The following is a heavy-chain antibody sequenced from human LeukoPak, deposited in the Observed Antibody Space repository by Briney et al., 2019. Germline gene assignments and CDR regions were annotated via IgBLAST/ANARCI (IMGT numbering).Heavy chain of an antibody. D-gene: IGHD3-22*01. CDR2: ISAYNGNT. CDR3: ARAPWYYYYDSSGYPDY. CDR1: GYTFTSYG. J-gene: IGHJ4*02. V-gene: IGHV1-18*01. Sequence: ASVKVSCKASGYTFTSYGISWVRQAPGQGLEWMGWISAYNGNTNYAQKLQGRVTMTTDTSTSTAYMELRSLRSDDTAVYYCARAPWYYYYDSSGYPDYWGQGTLLTVSS.